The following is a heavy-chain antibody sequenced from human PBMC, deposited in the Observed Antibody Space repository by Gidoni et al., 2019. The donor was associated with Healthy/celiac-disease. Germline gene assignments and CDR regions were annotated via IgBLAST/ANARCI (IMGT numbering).Heavy chain of an antibody. CDR1: GRSISIGGYS. Sequence: QLQLQESGSGLVKPSHTLSLTCAVSGRSISIGGYSWSWIRQPLGKGLEWIVYISHSGRTYYNPSLKRRVTISVDRSKNQFSLKLSSVTAADTAWYYCARERRRAFDYWVQGTLVTVSS. J-gene: IGHJ4*02. CDR2: ISHSGRT. CDR3: ARERRRAFDY. V-gene: IGHV4-30-2*01.